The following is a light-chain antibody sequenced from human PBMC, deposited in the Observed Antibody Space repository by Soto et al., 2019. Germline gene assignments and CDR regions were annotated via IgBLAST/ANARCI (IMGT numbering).Light chain of an antibody. V-gene: IGLV7-43*01. CDR1: TGAVTSGHY. CDR2: STD. Sequence: QAVVTQEPSLTVSPGGKVTLTCASSTGAVTSGHYTNWLQQKPGQAPRALIYSTDTKHSWTPARFSGSLLGGKAALTLSGAQPEDEADYYCLLYYGGAVIFGGGTKLTVL. J-gene: IGLJ2*01. CDR3: LLYYGGAVI.